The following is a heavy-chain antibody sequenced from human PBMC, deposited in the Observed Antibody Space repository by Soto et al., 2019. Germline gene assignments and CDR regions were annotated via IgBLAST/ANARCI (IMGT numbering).Heavy chain of an antibody. CDR1: GFTFSSYS. Sequence: GGSLRLSCAASGFTFSSYSMNWVRQAPGKGLEWVSSISSSSSYIYYADSVKGRFTISRDNAKNSLYLQMNSLRAEDTAVYYCARLPIFGVVILYYYYGMDVWGQGTTVTVSS. V-gene: IGHV3-21*01. CDR2: ISSSSSYI. J-gene: IGHJ6*02. CDR3: ARLPIFGVVILYYYYGMDV. D-gene: IGHD3-3*01.